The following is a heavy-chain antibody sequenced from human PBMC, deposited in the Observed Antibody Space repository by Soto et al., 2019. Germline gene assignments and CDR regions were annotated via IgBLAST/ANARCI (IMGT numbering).Heavy chain of an antibody. CDR1: GFTFSDYY. Sequence: VGSLRLSCAASGFTFSDYYMSWIRQAPGKGLEWVSYISSSSSYTNYADSVKGRFTISRDNAKNSLYLQMNSLRAEDTAVYYCARDLVAGTRYGMDVWGQGTTVTVSS. CDR2: ISSSSSYT. V-gene: IGHV3-11*06. D-gene: IGHD6-19*01. J-gene: IGHJ6*02. CDR3: ARDLVAGTRYGMDV.